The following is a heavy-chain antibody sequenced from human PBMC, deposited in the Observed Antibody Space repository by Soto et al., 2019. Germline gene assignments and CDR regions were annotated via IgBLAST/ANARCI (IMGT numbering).Heavy chain of an antibody. CDR3: ATSYGSGYRAFDY. J-gene: IGHJ4*02. CDR2: VNPILSMS. Sequence: QVQLVQSGAEVKRPGSSVKVSCKASGDTFSFYSINWVRQAPGLGLEWMGRVNPILSMSNYAQRFQGRVTMTAEKSTSTAYMALSGLRSEDTAMYYCATSYGSGYRAFDYWGQGALVTVSS. D-gene: IGHD3-10*01. V-gene: IGHV1-69*04. CDR1: GDTFSFYS.